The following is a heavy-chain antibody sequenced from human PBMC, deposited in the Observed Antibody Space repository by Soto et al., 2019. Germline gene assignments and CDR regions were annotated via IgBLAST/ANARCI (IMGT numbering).Heavy chain of an antibody. V-gene: IGHV4-34*01. Sequence: PSETLSLTCAVYGGSFSGYSWSWLRQPPGKGLEWIGEINPSGSPNYNPSLKSRVTISVDTSKNQFSLKMASVTAADTAVYYCATANWSHHYFDPWGQGTLVTVSS. J-gene: IGHJ5*02. CDR1: GGSFSGYS. CDR3: ATANWSHHYFDP. D-gene: IGHD1-1*01. CDR2: INPSGSP.